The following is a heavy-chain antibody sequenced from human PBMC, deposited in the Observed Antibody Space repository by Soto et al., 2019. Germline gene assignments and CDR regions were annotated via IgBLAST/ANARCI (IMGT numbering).Heavy chain of an antibody. Sequence: SETLSLTCTVSGGSISSYYWSWIRQPPGKGLEWIGYIYYSGSTNYNPSLKSRVTISVDTSKNQFSLKLSSVTAADTAVYCCARDRGGGWLQSSFDPWGQGTLVTVSS. D-gene: IGHD3-16*01. V-gene: IGHV4-59*01. CDR3: ARDRGGGWLQSSFDP. J-gene: IGHJ5*02. CDR2: IYYSGST. CDR1: GGSISSYY.